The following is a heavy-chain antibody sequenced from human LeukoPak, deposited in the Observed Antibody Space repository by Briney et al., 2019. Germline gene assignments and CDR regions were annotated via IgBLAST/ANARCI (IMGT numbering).Heavy chain of an antibody. CDR2: ISGSGGST. Sequence: PGGSLRLSCVASEFTFSTYAMSWFRKAPGKGRGGVSGISGSGGSTYYADSVKGRFTISRDNSKNTMYLQMNSLRAEDTAVYYCAKDLRSVATILPFFDYWGQGTLVTVSS. CDR1: EFTFSTYA. J-gene: IGHJ4*02. V-gene: IGHV3-23*01. CDR3: AKDLRSVATILPFFDY. D-gene: IGHD5-12*01.